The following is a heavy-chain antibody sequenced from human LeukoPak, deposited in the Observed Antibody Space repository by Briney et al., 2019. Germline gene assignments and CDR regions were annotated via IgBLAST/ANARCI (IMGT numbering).Heavy chain of an antibody. V-gene: IGHV4-34*01. CDR3: ARPSAAISNAFDI. CDR1: GGSFSGYY. Sequence: PSETLSLTCAVYGGSFSGYYWSWIRQPPGKGLEWIGEINHSGSTNYNPSLKSRVTISVDTSKNQFSLKLSSVTAADTAVYYCARPSAAISNAFDIWGQGTMVTVSS. D-gene: IGHD2/OR15-2a*01. CDR2: INHSGST. J-gene: IGHJ3*02.